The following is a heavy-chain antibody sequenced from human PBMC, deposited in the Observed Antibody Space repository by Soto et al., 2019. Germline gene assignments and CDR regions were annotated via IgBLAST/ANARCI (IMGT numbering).Heavy chain of an antibody. Sequence: EVQLVEFGGVLVQPGRSLRLTSAASGFTFDDYAMDWELQDPGKGLEWVSGISWNSGSIGYADSLKGRCTISRDNAKNSLYLQMNRLRAEDTAFSYCANVPYYDFWSGHFDYWGQGTLVTVSS. CDR3: ANVPYYDFWSGHFDY. J-gene: IGHJ4*02. CDR1: GFTFDDYA. D-gene: IGHD3-3*01. CDR2: ISWNSGSI. V-gene: IGHV3-9*01.